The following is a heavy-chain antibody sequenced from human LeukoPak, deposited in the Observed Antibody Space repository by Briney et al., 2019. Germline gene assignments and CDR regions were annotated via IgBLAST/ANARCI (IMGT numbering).Heavy chain of an antibody. Sequence: GGSLRLSCAASGFTFSSYAMHWVRQAPGNGLEWVAVISYDGSNKYYADSVKGRFTISRDNSKTTLYLQMNSLRAEDTAVYYCARDHGSSWYHYWGQGTLVTVSS. CDR2: ISYDGSNK. V-gene: IGHV3-30-3*01. CDR1: GFTFSSYA. J-gene: IGHJ4*02. D-gene: IGHD6-13*01. CDR3: ARDHGSSWYHY.